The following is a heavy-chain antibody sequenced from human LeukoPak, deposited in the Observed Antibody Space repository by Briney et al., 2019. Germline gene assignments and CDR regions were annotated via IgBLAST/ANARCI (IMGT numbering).Heavy chain of an antibody. J-gene: IGHJ6*02. V-gene: IGHV3-7*05. CDR1: GFTFSTYW. Sequence: GGSLRLSCAASGFTFSTYWMGWVRQAPGKGLEWVGNIKQDGSEKIYVDSVKGRFTISRDNAVNSLFLQMNSLRAEDTAVYYCARDPYSSTWSYGMDVWGQGTTVTVSS. D-gene: IGHD6-13*01. CDR2: IKQDGSEK. CDR3: ARDPYSSTWSYGMDV.